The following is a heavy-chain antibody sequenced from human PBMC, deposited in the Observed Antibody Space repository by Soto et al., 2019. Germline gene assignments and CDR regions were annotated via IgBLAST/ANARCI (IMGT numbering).Heavy chain of an antibody. CDR1: GFTVSSSS. Sequence: SVKVSCKASGFTVSSSSVQWMRQARGQRLEWIGWVVFGSGDTKYAQKFQERVTITRDMSTDTAYLEVSSLRSDDTAVYYCAADDGAVNPFYYWGQGTLVTVSS. CDR2: VVFGSGDT. CDR3: AADDGAVNPFYY. D-gene: IGHD3-3*01. J-gene: IGHJ4*02. V-gene: IGHV1-58*01.